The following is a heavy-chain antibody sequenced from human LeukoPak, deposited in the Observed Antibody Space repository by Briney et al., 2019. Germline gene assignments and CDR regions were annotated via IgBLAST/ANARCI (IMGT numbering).Heavy chain of an antibody. Sequence: PGESLKISCRSSGYRFISYWIGWVRQMPEKGPEWMGTIYPGDSNTRYSPSFQGQVTISVDKSIDTAYLQWSSLKASDSAIYYCARRGYCSGNSCYHYDSWGQGTLVTVSS. CDR2: IYPGDSNT. CDR1: GYRFISYW. D-gene: IGHD2-15*01. CDR3: ARRGYCSGNSCYHYDS. V-gene: IGHV5-51*01. J-gene: IGHJ4*02.